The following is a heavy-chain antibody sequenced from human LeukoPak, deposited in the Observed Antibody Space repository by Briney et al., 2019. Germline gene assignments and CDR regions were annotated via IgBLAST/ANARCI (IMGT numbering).Heavy chain of an antibody. D-gene: IGHD4-17*01. CDR3: ARGLRGDPQQLDY. J-gene: IGHJ4*02. CDR2: INHSGST. V-gene: IGHV4-34*01. CDR1: GGSFSGYY. Sequence: RSSETLSLTCAVYGGSFSGYYWSWIRQPPGKGLEWIGEINHSGSTNYNPSLKSRVTISVDTSKNQFSLKLSSVTAADTAVYYCARGLRGDPQQLDYWGQGTLVTVSS.